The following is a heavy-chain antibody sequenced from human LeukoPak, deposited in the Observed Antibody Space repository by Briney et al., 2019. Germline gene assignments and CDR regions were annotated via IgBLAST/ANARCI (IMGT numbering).Heavy chain of an antibody. D-gene: IGHD6-19*01. V-gene: IGHV4-59*01. CDR3: ARITWYNTGRGFDY. CDR1: GDSISSNY. CDR2: ISYSGST. Sequence: SETLSLTCTVNGDSISSNYWSWIRQPPGKGLEWIGYISYSGSTNYNPSLKSRVTISVDTSKNQLSLKLSSVTAADTAVYYCARITWYNTGRGFDYWGQGTLVTVSS. J-gene: IGHJ4*02.